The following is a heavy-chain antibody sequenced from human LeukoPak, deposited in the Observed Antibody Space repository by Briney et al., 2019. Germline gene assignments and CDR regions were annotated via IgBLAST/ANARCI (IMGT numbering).Heavy chain of an antibody. V-gene: IGHV4-4*02. Sequence: SETLSLTCAVSGGSISSSNWWSWVRQPPGKGLEWIGEIYHSGSSNYNPSLKSRVSISVDKSKNQFSLKLSSVTAADTAVYYCARHPRYRGYCSGGSCYSRWFDPWGQGTLVTVSS. CDR2: IYHSGSS. J-gene: IGHJ5*02. CDR1: GGSISSSNW. CDR3: ARHPRYRGYCSGGSCYSRWFDP. D-gene: IGHD2-15*01.